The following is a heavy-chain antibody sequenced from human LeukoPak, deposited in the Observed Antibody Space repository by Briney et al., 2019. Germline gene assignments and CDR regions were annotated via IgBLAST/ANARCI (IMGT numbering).Heavy chain of an antibody. CDR1: GFTFSSYD. J-gene: IGHJ4*02. Sequence: PGGSLRLSCAASGFTFSSYDMHWVRQATGKGLEWVSAIGTAGDTYYPGSVKGRFTISRENAKNSLYLQMNSLRAGDTAVYYCARGRGYCSSTSCYMDYWGQGTLVTVSS. V-gene: IGHV3-13*01. CDR3: ARGRGYCSSTSCYMDY. D-gene: IGHD2-2*02. CDR2: IGTAGDT.